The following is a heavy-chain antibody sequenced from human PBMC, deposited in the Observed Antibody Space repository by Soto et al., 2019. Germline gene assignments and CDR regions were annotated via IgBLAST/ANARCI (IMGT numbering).Heavy chain of an antibody. CDR2: TIPMFGTP. CDR1: GGTFSKYA. J-gene: IGHJ6*02. CDR3: ARPLRDRNYYSGMAV. V-gene: IGHV1-69*01. D-gene: IGHD3-22*01. Sequence: QVQLVQSGAEMQQPGASVRVSCKASGGTFSKYAFSWVRQAPGQGLEWLGGTIPMFGTPNYAQKFQGRVAISADESTATVYMELSSLRSENTAVSFCARPLRDRNYYSGMAVWGQGTTVTVSS.